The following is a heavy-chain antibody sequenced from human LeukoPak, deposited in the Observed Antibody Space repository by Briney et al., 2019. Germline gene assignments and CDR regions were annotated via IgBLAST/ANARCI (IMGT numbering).Heavy chain of an antibody. CDR3: APDSSAPYYSYYYSIDT. V-gene: IGHV3-30-3*01. CDR2: ISYDGSNK. J-gene: IGHJ6*03. CDR1: GFAFSSDA. Sequence: GGSLRLSCAASGFAFSSDAMRWVRQAPGEGLEWVADISYDGSNKYYADSVKGRFTISRDNSKNRLYRQRNSLRAEDTAGYYVAPDSSAPYYSYYYSIDTSGNGTTVTASS.